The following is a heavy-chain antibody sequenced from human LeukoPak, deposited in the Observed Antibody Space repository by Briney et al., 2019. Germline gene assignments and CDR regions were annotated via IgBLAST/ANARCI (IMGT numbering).Heavy chain of an antibody. CDR2: INPAGSET. V-gene: IGHV3-7*01. Sequence: GGSLRLSCAASGFSFSAYWMTWVRQAPGTGLEWVANINPAGSETYYVDPVKGRFSISRDNAKNLVYLQMNSLRAEDTAVYHCARFGYVAAVDVWGQGTPVTASS. J-gene: IGHJ4*02. CDR3: ARFGYVAAVDV. D-gene: IGHD2-15*01. CDR1: GFSFSAYW.